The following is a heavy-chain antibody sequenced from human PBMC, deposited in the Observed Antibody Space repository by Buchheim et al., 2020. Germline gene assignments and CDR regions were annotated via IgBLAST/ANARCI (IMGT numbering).Heavy chain of an antibody. CDR2: IKQDGSEK. Sequence: EVQLVESGGGLVQPGGSLRLSCAASGFTFSSYWMSWVRQAPGKGLEWVANIKQDGSEKYYVDSVKGRFTISRDNAKNSLYLQMNSLRAEDTAVYYCARRTTVVTPGGYYYYGMDVWGQGTT. V-gene: IGHV3-7*03. D-gene: IGHD4-23*01. CDR1: GFTFSSYW. CDR3: ARRTTVVTPGGYYYYGMDV. J-gene: IGHJ6*02.